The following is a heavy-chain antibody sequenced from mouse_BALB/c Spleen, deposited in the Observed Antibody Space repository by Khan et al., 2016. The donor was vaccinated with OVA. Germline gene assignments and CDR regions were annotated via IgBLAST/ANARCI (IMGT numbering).Heavy chain of an antibody. CDR2: LLAGGSI. J-gene: IGHJ4*01. V-gene: IGHV2-6-5*01. D-gene: IGHD2-12*01. Sequence: QVQLKESGPGLVAPSQSLSITCTVPGFSFTDYDVCWIRQPLRKGLQWRGVLLAGGSIYYYSVLKTSLSTSKDNSNSHVFLKMNWPQTDDTAMYYCAKDPPDYSLDYWGQGTTVTVSS. CDR3: AKDPPDYSLDY. CDR1: GFSFTDYD.